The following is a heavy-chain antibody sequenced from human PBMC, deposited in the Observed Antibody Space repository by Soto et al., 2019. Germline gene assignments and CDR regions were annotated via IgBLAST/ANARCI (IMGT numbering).Heavy chain of an antibody. CDR2: ISYSGST. CDR3: ARADPDASVGY. V-gene: IGHV4-59*11. CDR1: GAAMSSHY. D-gene: IGHD3-16*01. J-gene: IGHJ4*02. Sequence: SETLSLTCTVSGAAMSSHYWTWLRQSPGKGLEWIGYISYSGSTYYNPSHKSRVTISADTSRNQFSLKLSAVISADTAVYYCARADPDASVGYWGQGTLVTVSS.